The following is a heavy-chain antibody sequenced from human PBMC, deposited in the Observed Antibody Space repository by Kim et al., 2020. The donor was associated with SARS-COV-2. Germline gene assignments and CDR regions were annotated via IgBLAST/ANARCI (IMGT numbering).Heavy chain of an antibody. D-gene: IGHD5-18*01. CDR1: GFTFDDYA. CDR3: ARQLPDH. CDR2: ISWNSGSI. V-gene: IGHV3-9*01. J-gene: IGHJ4*01. Sequence: GGSLRLSCAASGFTFDDYAMHWVRQAPGKGLEWVSGISWNSGSIGYADSVKGRFTISRDNAKNSLYLQMNSLRAEDTALYYCARQLPDHWVHGTLVTVS.